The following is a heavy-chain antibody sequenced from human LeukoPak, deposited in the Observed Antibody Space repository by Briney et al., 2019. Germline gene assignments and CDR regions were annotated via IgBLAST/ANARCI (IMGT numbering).Heavy chain of an antibody. V-gene: IGHV1-18*01. Sequence: GASVKVSCKASGYNFTNYVITWVRQAPGQGLEWMGWVSAHNGKTNYAQKFQDRVSMTTDTSTSTAYMELMSLRPDDTAIFYCARRRISSAYHLDLWGQGTLVTASS. J-gene: IGHJ5*02. CDR1: GYNFTNYV. CDR3: ARRRISSAYHLDL. CDR2: VSAHNGKT. D-gene: IGHD3-22*01.